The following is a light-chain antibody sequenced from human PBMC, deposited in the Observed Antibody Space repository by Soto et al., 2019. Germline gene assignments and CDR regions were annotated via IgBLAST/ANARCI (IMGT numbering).Light chain of an antibody. V-gene: IGLV4-69*01. J-gene: IGLJ1*01. CDR1: SGHSSYA. CDR3: QTWGTGIQV. CDR2: LNSDGSH. Sequence: QPVLTQSPSASASLGASVKLTCTLSSGHSSYAIAWHQQQPEKGPRYLMKLNSDGSHSKGDGIPDRFSRSSSGAERYLTISSLQSEDEADYYCQTWGTGIQVFGTGTKLTVL.